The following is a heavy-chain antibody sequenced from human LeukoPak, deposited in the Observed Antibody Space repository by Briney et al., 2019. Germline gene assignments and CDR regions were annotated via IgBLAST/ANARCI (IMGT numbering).Heavy chain of an antibody. CDR2: TYYRSKWYN. V-gene: IGHV6-1*01. CDR1: GDSVSSNSAT. CDR3: ARRGAGQAYDY. D-gene: IGHD1-26*01. Sequence: SQTLSLTCAISGDSVSSNSATWDWISQSPSRSLEWLGRTYYRSKWYNDYAISVNSRITINADTSKNQVSLQLNSVTPEDMAVYFCARRGAGQAYDYWGQGTLVTVSS. J-gene: IGHJ4*02.